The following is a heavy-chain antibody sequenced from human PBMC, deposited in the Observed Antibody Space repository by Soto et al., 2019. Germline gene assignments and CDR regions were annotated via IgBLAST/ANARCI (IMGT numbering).Heavy chain of an antibody. CDR3: ARSPRYDYVWGSYRSYAFDI. V-gene: IGHV4-34*01. Sequence: SETLSLTCAVYGGSFSGYYWRWIRQPPWKGLEWIGEINHSGSTNYNPSLKRRVTISVDTSKNQFSLKLSSVTAADTAVYYCARSPRYDYVWGSYRSYAFDIWGQGTMVT. CDR1: GGSFSGYY. J-gene: IGHJ3*02. CDR2: INHSGST. D-gene: IGHD3-16*02.